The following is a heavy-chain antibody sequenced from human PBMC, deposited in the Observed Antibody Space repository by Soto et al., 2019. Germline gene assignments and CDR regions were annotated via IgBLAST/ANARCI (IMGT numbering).Heavy chain of an antibody. CDR2: INQTGTT. CDR3: ARRIALSGTAGAPGD. Sequence: QVQLQESGPGLVKPSGTLSLTCGVSRGSVSSNNWWTWVRQPRGKGLALNGEINQTGTTNYNQYLPSRVTRSRDKPNNHCPLKLNSETAAHTAVYYCARRIALSGTAGAPGDWGQGTLVIVSS. J-gene: IGHJ4*02. D-gene: IGHD6-19*01. CDR1: RGSVSSNNW. V-gene: IGHV4-4*02.